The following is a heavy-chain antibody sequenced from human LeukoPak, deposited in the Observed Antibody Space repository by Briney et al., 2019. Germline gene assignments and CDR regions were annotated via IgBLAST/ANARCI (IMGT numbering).Heavy chain of an antibody. CDR2: LSSGGST. J-gene: IGHJ4*02. D-gene: IGHD6-25*01. CDR3: ARDSASGHYDN. CDR1: GGSISYNY. Sequence: KPSETLSLTCSVSGGSISYNYLSWIRQPAGKGLEWIGRLSSGGSTNYSPSLKSRLTISVDRSKNHFSLKLTSVTAADTAVYYCARDSASGHYDNCVQGNLVTVSS. V-gene: IGHV4-4*07.